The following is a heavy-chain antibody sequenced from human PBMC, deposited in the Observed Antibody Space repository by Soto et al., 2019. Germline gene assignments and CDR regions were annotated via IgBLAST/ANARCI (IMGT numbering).Heavy chain of an antibody. CDR2: ISYDGSNK. CDR3: AKDRDGDYARYFDY. D-gene: IGHD4-17*01. Sequence: QVQLVESGGGVVQPGRSQRLSCAASGFTFSSYGIHWVRQAPGKGLEWVAVISYDGSNKYYADSVKGRFTISRDNSKNTVYLQMNSLRPEDTAVYHCAKDRDGDYARYFDYWGQGTLVTVSS. V-gene: IGHV3-30*18. CDR1: GFTFSSYG. J-gene: IGHJ4*02.